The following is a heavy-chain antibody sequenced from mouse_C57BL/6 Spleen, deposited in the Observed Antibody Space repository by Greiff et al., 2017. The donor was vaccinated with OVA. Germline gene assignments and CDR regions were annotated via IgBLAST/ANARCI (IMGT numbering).Heavy chain of an antibody. J-gene: IGHJ4*01. CDR1: GFTFSDYG. CDR3: ARRDYYGSIPGYYAMDY. D-gene: IGHD1-1*01. Sequence: EVKLVESGGGLVKPGGSLKLSCAASGFTFSDYGMHWVRQAPEKGLEWVAYISSGSSTIYYADTVKGRFTISRDTAKNTLFLQMTSLRSEDTAMYYCARRDYYGSIPGYYAMDYWGQGTSVTVSS. CDR2: ISSGSSTI. V-gene: IGHV5-17*01.